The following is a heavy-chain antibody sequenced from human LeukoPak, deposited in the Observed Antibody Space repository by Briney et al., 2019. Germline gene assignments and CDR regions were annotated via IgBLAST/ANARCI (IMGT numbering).Heavy chain of an antibody. Sequence: SGTLSLTCAVSGGSTSSYYWSWIRQPPGKGLEWIGYIYYSGSTNYNPSLKSRVTISTDTSKNQFSLQLNSATPEDTAVYYCAREGLGRLNYDYVWGSYRNPLQLDYWGQGTLVTVSS. V-gene: IGHV4-59*12. CDR3: AREGLGRLNYDYVWGSYRNPLQLDY. J-gene: IGHJ4*02. D-gene: IGHD3-16*02. CDR2: IYYSGST. CDR1: GGSTSSYY.